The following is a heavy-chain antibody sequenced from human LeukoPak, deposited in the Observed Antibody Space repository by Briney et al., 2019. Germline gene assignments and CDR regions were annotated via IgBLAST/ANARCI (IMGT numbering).Heavy chain of an antibody. J-gene: IGHJ5*02. Sequence: ASVKVSCKASGYTFTGYYMHWVRQAPGQGLEWMGWINPNSGGTNYAQKFQGRVTMTRDTSISTAYMELSRLRSDDTAVYYCARDPYYDFWSGYYFSWFDPWGQGTLVTVSS. V-gene: IGHV1-2*02. D-gene: IGHD3-3*01. CDR1: GYTFTGYY. CDR2: INPNSGGT. CDR3: ARDPYYDFWSGYYFSWFDP.